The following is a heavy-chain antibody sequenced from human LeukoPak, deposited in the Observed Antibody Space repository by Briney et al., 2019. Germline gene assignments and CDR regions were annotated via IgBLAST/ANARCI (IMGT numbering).Heavy chain of an antibody. CDR3: ARARAGYQIN. Sequence: ASVKVSCKASGYTFTSYGISWVRQAPGQGLEWMGWISAYYGNTNYAQKLQGRVTITTDTSTSTAYMELRSLSSDDTGVYNRARARAGYQINGGQGTLVTVSS. D-gene: IGHD3-9*01. CDR2: ISAYYGNT. CDR1: GYTFTSYG. V-gene: IGHV1-18*01. J-gene: IGHJ4*02.